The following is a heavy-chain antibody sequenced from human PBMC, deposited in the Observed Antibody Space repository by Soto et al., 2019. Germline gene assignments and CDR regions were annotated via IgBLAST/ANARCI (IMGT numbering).Heavy chain of an antibody. J-gene: IGHJ6*02. V-gene: IGHV1-2*04. CDR2: INPNSGGT. CDR3: ARDIGYSSGWYYYHGMDV. CDR1: GYTFTGYY. D-gene: IGHD6-19*01. Sequence: GASVKVSCKASGYTFTGYYMHWVRQAPGQGLEWMGWINPNSGGTNYAQKFQGWVNMTRDTSISTAYMELSRLRSDDTAVYYCARDIGYSSGWYYYHGMDVWGQGTTVTVSS.